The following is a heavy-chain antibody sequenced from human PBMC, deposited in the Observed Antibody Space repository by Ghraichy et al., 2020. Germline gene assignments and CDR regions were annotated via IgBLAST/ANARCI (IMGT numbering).Heavy chain of an antibody. CDR3: AKLSWNDYGDYGPDHRTSHLGY. CDR1: GFTFSSYA. J-gene: IGHJ4*02. CDR2: ISGSGGST. V-gene: IGHV3-23*01. Sequence: GESLNISCAASGFTFSSYAMSWVRQAPGKGLEWVSAISGSGGSTYYADSVKGRFTISRDNSKNTLYLQMNSLRAEDTAVYYCAKLSWNDYGDYGPDHRTSHLGYWGQGTLVTVSS. D-gene: IGHD4-17*01.